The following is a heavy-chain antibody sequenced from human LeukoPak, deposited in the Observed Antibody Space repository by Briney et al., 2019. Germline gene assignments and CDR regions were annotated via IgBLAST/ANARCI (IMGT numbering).Heavy chain of an antibody. J-gene: IGHJ4*02. CDR2: ISSSSSYT. D-gene: IGHD2-15*01. CDR3: ATERLLDY. CDR1: GFTFSDYY. Sequence: GGSLRLSCAASGFTFSDYYMSWIRQAPGKGLEWVSYISSSSSYTNYADSVRGRFTISRDNAKNSLYLQTNSLTVEDTAAYYCATERLLDYWGQGTLVTVSS. V-gene: IGHV3-11*05.